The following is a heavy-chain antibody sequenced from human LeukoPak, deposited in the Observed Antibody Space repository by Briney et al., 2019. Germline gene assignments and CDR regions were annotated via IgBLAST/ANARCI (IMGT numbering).Heavy chain of an antibody. Sequence: QPGGSLRLSCAASGFTFSSYAMSWVRQAPGKGLEWVSAISGSGGSTYYADSVKGRFTISRDNSKNTLYLQMNSLRAEDTAVYYCAKVGGPPHYYDSSGYYDYWGQGTLVTVSS. CDR3: AKVGGPPHYYDSSGYYDY. CDR1: GFTFSSYA. V-gene: IGHV3-23*01. CDR2: ISGSGGST. D-gene: IGHD3-22*01. J-gene: IGHJ4*02.